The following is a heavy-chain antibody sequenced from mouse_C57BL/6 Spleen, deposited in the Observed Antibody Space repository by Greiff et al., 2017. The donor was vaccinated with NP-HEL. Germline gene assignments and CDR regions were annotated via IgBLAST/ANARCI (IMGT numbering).Heavy chain of an antibody. CDR2: INPSTGGT. Sequence: EVKLMESGPELVKPGASVKISCKASGYSFTGYYMNWVKQSPEKSLEWIGEINPSTGGTTYNQKFKAKATLTVDKSSSTAYMQLKSLTSEDSAVYYCARKESSYYYAMDYWGQGTSVTVSS. D-gene: IGHD1-3*01. J-gene: IGHJ4*01. CDR3: ARKESSYYYAMDY. V-gene: IGHV1-42*01. CDR1: GYSFTGYY.